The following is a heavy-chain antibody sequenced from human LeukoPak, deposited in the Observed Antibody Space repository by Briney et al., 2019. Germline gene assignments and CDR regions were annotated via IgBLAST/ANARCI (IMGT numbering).Heavy chain of an antibody. D-gene: IGHD2/OR15-2a*01. CDR1: LFTFFTYG. V-gene: IGHV3-30*02. Sequence: GGALRVSSAPSLFTFFTYGMHWVRQAPGKGLERVAFIRYDVCNKYYVAYVKGRFTIAGANSKNTLYLQMSSLRGEDTAVYYCAKDLEVSSLFYYDCGMDVWGQGTTVTVSS. CDR3: AKDLEVSSLFYYDCGMDV. CDR2: IRYDVCNK. J-gene: IGHJ6*02.